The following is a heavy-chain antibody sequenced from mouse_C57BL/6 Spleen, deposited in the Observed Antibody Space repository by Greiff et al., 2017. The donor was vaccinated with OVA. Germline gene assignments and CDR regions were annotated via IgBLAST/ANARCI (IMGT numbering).Heavy chain of an antibody. CDR1: GFSLTSYG. D-gene: IGHD1-1*01. CDR3: ARKGEGYYGSSPYAMDY. V-gene: IGHV2-2*01. J-gene: IGHJ4*01. CDR2: IWSGGST. Sequence: VMLVESGPGLVQPSQSLSITCTVSGFSLTSYGVHWVRQSPGKGLEWLGVIWSGGSTAYNAAFISRLSISKDNSKSQVFFKMNRRQADDTAIYYWARKGEGYYGSSPYAMDYWGQGTSVTVSS.